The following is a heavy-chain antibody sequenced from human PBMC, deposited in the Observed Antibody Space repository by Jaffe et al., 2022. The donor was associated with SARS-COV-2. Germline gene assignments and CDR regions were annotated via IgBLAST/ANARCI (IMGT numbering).Heavy chain of an antibody. V-gene: IGHV3-72*01. J-gene: IGHJ4*02. CDR1: GFTFSDHY. Sequence: EVQLVESGGGLVQPGGSLRLSCAASGFTFSDHYMDWVRQAPGKGLEWVGRTRNKANSYTTEYAASVKGRFTISRDDSKNSLYLQMNSLKTEDTAVYYCARVSFMYGYGFDYWGQGTLVTVSS. CDR3: ARVSFMYGYGFDY. CDR2: TRNKANSYTT. D-gene: IGHD5-18*01.